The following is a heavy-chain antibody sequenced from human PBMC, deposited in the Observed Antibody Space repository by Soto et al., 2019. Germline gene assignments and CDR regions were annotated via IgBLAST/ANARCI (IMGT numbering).Heavy chain of an antibody. D-gene: IGHD6-6*01. J-gene: IGHJ4*02. V-gene: IGHV4-39*01. CDR1: GGSISSSSYY. CDR3: ASSLGYSSSSWD. Sequence: SETLSLTCTVSGGSISSSSYYWGWIRQPPGKGLEWIGSIYYSGSTYYNPSLKSRVTISVDTSKNQFSLKLSSVTAADTAVYYCASSLGYSSSSWDWGQGTLVTVSS. CDR2: IYYSGST.